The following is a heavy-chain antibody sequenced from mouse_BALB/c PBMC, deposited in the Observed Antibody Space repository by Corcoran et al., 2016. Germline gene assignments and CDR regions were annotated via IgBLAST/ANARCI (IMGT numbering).Heavy chain of an antibody. CDR2: INPYNDGT. CDR1: GYTFTSYV. Sequence: EVQLQQSGPELVKPGASVKMSCKASGYTFTSYVMHWVKQKPGQGLEWIGYINPYNDGTKYNEKFKGKATLTSDNSSSTAYMELSSLTSEDSAVYYCAREEYYRYAPFAYWGQGTLVTVSA. CDR3: AREEYYRYAPFAY. D-gene: IGHD2-14*01. J-gene: IGHJ3*01. V-gene: IGHV1S136*01.